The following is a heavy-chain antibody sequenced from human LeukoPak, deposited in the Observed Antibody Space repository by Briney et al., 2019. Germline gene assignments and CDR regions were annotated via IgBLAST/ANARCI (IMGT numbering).Heavy chain of an antibody. CDR1: GLTFSRYA. D-gene: IGHD2-2*01. Sequence: PGGSLRLSCAASGLTFSRYAMSWVRQAPGKGLEWVSAISASSGSTYYADSVRGRFTISRDNSKNMLYLQMNGLRAEDTAIYYCAKDIIVVPAGSDAFDIWGQGTLVTVSS. CDR2: ISASSGST. J-gene: IGHJ3*02. CDR3: AKDIIVVPAGSDAFDI. V-gene: IGHV3-23*01.